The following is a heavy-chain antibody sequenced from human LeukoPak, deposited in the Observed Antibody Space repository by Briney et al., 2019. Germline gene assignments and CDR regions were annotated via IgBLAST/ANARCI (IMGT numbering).Heavy chain of an antibody. D-gene: IGHD3-3*01. J-gene: IGHJ6*02. Sequence: PSETLSLTCTVSGGSISSYYWSWIRQPPGKGLEWIGYIYYSGSTNYNPSLKSRVTISVDTSKNQFSLKLSSVTAADTAVYYCASTRIRFLEWLPDYGMDVWGQGTTVTVSS. CDR3: ASTRIRFLEWLPDYGMDV. V-gene: IGHV4-59*08. CDR2: IYYSGST. CDR1: GGSISSYY.